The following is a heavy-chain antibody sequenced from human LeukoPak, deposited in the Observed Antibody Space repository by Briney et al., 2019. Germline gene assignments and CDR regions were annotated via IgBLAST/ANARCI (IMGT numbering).Heavy chain of an antibody. V-gene: IGHV3-11*01. J-gene: IGHJ2*01. Sequence: PGGSLRLSCAASGLTFSDYYMSWIRQVPGKGLEWVSYIGLTDTTIYYADSLKGRFAISKDNAKNSLYLHTHSLRAEDTAIYYCARLKLGYWYFDLWGRGTLLTVSS. CDR3: ARLKLGYWYFDL. D-gene: IGHD7-27*01. CDR2: IGLTDTTI. CDR1: GLTFSDYY.